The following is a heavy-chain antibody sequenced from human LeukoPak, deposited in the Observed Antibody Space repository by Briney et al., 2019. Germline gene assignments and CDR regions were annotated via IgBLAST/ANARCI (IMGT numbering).Heavy chain of an antibody. D-gene: IGHD1-26*01. CDR3: ARVVGAIEY. CDR2: ISTSGNAI. V-gene: IGHV3-11*04. Sequence: GGSLRLSCAASGFTFSDYYMSWIRQAPGRGLEWVSYISTSGNAIFYADSVKGRFTISRDNAKNSLYLQMNSLRDEDTAVYYCARVVGAIEYWGQGTLVTVSS. J-gene: IGHJ4*02. CDR1: GFTFSDYY.